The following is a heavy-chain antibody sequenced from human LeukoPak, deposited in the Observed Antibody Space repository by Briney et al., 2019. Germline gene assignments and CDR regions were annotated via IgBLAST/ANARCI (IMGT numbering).Heavy chain of an antibody. Sequence: SETLSLTCAVYGGSFSGYYWSWIRQPQGKGLEWIGEINHSGSTNYNPSLKSRVTISVDTSKNQFSLKLSSVTAADTAVYYCARGRMVRGVIIKGTFDYWGQGTLVTVSS. CDR3: ARGRMVRGVIIKGTFDY. V-gene: IGHV4-34*01. CDR1: GGSFSGYY. CDR2: INHSGST. J-gene: IGHJ4*02. D-gene: IGHD3-10*01.